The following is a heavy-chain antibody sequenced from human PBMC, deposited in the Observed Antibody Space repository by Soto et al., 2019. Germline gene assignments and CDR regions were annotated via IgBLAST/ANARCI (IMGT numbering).Heavy chain of an antibody. D-gene: IGHD1-1*01. Sequence: ETLSLTRTVSGGSISSSSYYWGWIRQPPGKGLEWIGSIYYSGSTYYNPSLKSRVTISVDTSKNQFSLKLSSVTAADTAVYYCAGSREEPMSFYGMDAWGQGTTVTVSS. V-gene: IGHV4-39*01. CDR2: IYYSGST. J-gene: IGHJ6*02. CDR3: AGSREEPMSFYGMDA. CDR1: GGSISSSSYY.